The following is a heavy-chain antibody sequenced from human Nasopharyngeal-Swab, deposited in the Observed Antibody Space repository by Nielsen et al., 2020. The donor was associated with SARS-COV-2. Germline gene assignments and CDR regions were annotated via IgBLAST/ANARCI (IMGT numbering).Heavy chain of an antibody. J-gene: IGHJ6*03. Sequence: GGSLRLSCKGSGYSFTSYWISWVRQMPGKDLEWMGRIDPSDSYTNYSPSFQGHVTISADKSISTAYLQWSSLKASDTAMYYCARRAYCSGGSCYSPYYYYMDVWGKGTTVTVSS. CDR3: ARRAYCSGGSCYSPYYYYMDV. V-gene: IGHV5-10-1*01. D-gene: IGHD2-15*01. CDR2: IDPSDSYT. CDR1: GYSFTSYW.